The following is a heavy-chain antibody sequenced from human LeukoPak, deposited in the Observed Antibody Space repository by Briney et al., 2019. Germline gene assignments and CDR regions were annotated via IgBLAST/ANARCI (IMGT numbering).Heavy chain of an antibody. V-gene: IGHV3-48*01. Sequence: GGSLRLSCAASGFTFSSYSMNWVRQAPGKGLEWVSYISSNIYYADSVKGRFTISRDTAKNSLYLQMNSLRAEDTAVYYCARNYGYAFDIWGQGTMATVSS. D-gene: IGHD3-16*01. J-gene: IGHJ3*02. CDR3: ARNYGYAFDI. CDR1: GFTFSSYS. CDR2: ISSNI.